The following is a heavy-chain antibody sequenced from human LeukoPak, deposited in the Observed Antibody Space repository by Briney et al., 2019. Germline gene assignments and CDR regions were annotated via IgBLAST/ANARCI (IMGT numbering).Heavy chain of an antibody. J-gene: IGHJ4*02. D-gene: IGHD2-15*01. CDR3: ARLLGFCSGGSCYFDY. V-gene: IGHV4-59*01. CDR1: GGSLSSYY. CDR2: IYYSGST. Sequence: PSETLSLTCSVSGGSLSSYYWSWIRQPPGKGLEWIGFIYYSGSTSYNPSLKSRVTISVDTSKNQFSLSLTSVTAADTALYYCARLLGFCSGGSCYFDYWGQGTLVTVSS.